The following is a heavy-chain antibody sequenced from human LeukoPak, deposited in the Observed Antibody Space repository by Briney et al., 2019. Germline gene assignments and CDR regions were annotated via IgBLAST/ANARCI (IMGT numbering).Heavy chain of an antibody. CDR3: ARGVAYDSSGVGDY. V-gene: IGHV1-8*03. D-gene: IGHD3-22*01. Sequence: GASVKVSCKASGYTFTSYDINWVRQATGQGLEWMGWMNPNSGNTGYARKFQGRVTITRNTSISTAYMELSSLRSEDTAVYYCARGVAYDSSGVGDYWGQGTLVTVSS. CDR1: GYTFTSYD. J-gene: IGHJ4*02. CDR2: MNPNSGNT.